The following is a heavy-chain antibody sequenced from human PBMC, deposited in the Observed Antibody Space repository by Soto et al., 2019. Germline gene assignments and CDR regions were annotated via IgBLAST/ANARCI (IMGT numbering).Heavy chain of an antibody. CDR2: IYYTGTT. CDR3: ATLRGLGEVSPYFDS. J-gene: IGHJ4*02. V-gene: IGHV4-59*08. Sequence: QVQLQESGPGLLKPSETLSLTCTVSYASINNYHWTWIRQPPGKGLEWIAYIYYTGTTNFNPSLKCRVTISMDTSKNQFSLKLRSVTASDTAVYYCATLRGLGEVSPYFDSWGQGRMVIVSS. CDR1: YASINNYH. D-gene: IGHD3-10*01.